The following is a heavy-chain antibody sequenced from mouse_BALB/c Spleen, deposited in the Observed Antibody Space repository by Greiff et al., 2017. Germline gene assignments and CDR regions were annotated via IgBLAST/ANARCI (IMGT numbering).Heavy chain of an antibody. Sequence: VQLQESGAELVRPGSSVKISCKASGYAFSSYWMNWVKQRPGQGLEWIGQIYPGDGDTNYNGKFKGKATLTADKSSSTAYMQLSSLTSEDSAVFFCARGGEYGNYGSYFDVWGAGTTVTVSS. J-gene: IGHJ1*01. CDR1: GYAFSSYW. CDR2: IYPGDGDT. D-gene: IGHD2-10*02. V-gene: IGHV1-80*01. CDR3: ARGGEYGNYGSYFDV.